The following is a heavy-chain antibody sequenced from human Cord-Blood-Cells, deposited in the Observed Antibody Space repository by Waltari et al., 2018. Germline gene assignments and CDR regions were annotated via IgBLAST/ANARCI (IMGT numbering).Heavy chain of an antibody. CDR3: ARGYGSGSYYPYYYYYYMDV. D-gene: IGHD3-10*01. V-gene: IGHV1-69*09. Sequence: QVQLVQSGAEVKKPGSSVKVSCKASGGPFSSSAISWVRPAPGHGLEWMGRIIPILGIANYAQKFQGRVTITADKSTSTAYMELSSLRSEDTAVYYCARGYGSGSYYPYYYYYYMDVWGKGTTVTGAS. CDR2: IIPILGIA. J-gene: IGHJ6*03. CDR1: GGPFSSSA.